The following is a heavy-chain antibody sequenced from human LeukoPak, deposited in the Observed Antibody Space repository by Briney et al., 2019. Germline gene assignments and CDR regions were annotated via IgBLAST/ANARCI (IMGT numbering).Heavy chain of an antibody. CDR1: GGSISSSSYY. J-gene: IGHJ2*01. CDR3: AREGRGYDPSRTWYFDL. CDR2: IYYSGST. V-gene: IGHV4-39*07. D-gene: IGHD5-12*01. Sequence: PETLSLTCTVSGGSISSSSYYWGWIRQPPGKGLEWIGSIYYSGSTYYNPSLKSRVTISVDTSKNQFSLKLSSVTAADTAVYYCAREGRGYDPSRTWYFDLWGRGTLVTVSS.